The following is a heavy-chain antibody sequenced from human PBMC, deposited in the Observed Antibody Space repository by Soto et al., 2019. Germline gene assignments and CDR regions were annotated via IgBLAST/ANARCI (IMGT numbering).Heavy chain of an antibody. V-gene: IGHV3-23*01. CDR2: MSGSGDDT. D-gene: IGHD2-2*02. J-gene: IGHJ4*02. Sequence: GSLRLSCAASGFIFSKYAMNWVRQAPGKGLEWVSTMSGSGDDTYYADSVKGRFTISRDNSKNTVYLQMNSLRADDTAVYYCAKDLTHCSTTSCYTPAYWGQGTLVTVSS. CDR3: AKDLTHCSTTSCYTPAY. CDR1: GFIFSKYA.